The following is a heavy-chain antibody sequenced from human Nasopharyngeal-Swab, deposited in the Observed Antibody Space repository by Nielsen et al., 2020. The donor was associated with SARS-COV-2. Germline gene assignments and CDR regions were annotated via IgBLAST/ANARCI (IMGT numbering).Heavy chain of an antibody. CDR2: INPNSGGT. V-gene: IGHV1-2*02. CDR1: GYTFTGYY. D-gene: IGHD3-16*02. CDR3: ARGGDYVWGSYLWFDP. Sequence: ASVKVSCKASGYTFTGYYMHWVRQAPGQGLEWMGWINPNSGGTNYEQKFQGRVTMTRDTSISTAYMELSRLRSDDPAVYYCARGGDYVWGSYLWFDPWGQGTLVTVSS. J-gene: IGHJ5*02.